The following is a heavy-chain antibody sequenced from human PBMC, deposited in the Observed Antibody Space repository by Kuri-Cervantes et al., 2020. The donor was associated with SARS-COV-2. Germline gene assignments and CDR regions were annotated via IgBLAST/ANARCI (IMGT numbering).Heavy chain of an antibody. CDR2: ISAYNGNT. CDR1: GGTFSSYA. D-gene: IGHD3-9*01. Sequence: ASVKVSCKASGGTFSSYAISWVRQAPGQGLEWMGWISAYNGNTNYAQKLQGRVTMTTDTSTSTAYMELRSLRSDDTAVYYCARLPFNYDILTGYYYYYGMDVWGQGTTVTVSS. J-gene: IGHJ6*02. CDR3: ARLPFNYDILTGYYYYYGMDV. V-gene: IGHV1-18*01.